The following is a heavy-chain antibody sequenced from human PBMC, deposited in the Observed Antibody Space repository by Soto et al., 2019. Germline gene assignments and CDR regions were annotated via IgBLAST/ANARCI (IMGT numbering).Heavy chain of an antibody. J-gene: IGHJ3*01. Sequence: PGGSLRLSYAASGFIFSDYSMSLVRQSPGKGLEGVSNIKQAGGEEDYVDSVKGRLTISRDNAKNSLYLQMNSLRAEDTAVYYCARVYYESRGPTKYRAFDFWGQGTMVTVSS. CDR2: IKQAGGEE. CDR3: ARVYYESRGPTKYRAFDF. D-gene: IGHD3-22*01. V-gene: IGHV3-7*01. CDR1: GFIFSDYS.